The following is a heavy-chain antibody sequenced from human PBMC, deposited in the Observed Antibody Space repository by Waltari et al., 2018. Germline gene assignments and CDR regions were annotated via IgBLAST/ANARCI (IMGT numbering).Heavy chain of an antibody. V-gene: IGHV1-18*01. CDR2: TTAYNGDT. CDR1: GYPWSTFG. CDR3: ARDRKDGINYAFDI. D-gene: IGHD3-10*01. Sequence: QEQLVQSGAEVKKPGASMKVSCQVSGYPWSTFGISWVRQVPGQGPEWMGWTTAYNGDTRYAQKFQGRITMTTDTSTDTAYMELRSLTSDDTALYYCARDRKDGINYAFDIWGQGTMVIV. J-gene: IGHJ3*02.